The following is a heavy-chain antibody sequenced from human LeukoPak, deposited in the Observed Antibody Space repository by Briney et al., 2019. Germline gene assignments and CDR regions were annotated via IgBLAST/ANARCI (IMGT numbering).Heavy chain of an antibody. CDR2: IRYDGNNK. J-gene: IGHJ4*02. D-gene: IGHD1-1*01. V-gene: IGHV3-30*02. CDR3: AKDGGSWTHDY. Sequence: PGGSLRLSCAAPGFSFSNFGMHWVRQAPGKGLEWVAFIRYDGNNKHYADSVKGRFTISRDNSKTTLFLQMNSLRDEDTAVYYCAKDGGSWTHDYWGQGTLVTVSS. CDR1: GFSFSNFG.